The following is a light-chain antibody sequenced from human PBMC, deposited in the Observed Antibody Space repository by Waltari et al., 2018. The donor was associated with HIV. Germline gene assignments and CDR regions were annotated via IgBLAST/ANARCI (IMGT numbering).Light chain of an antibody. V-gene: IGLV3-9*01. CDR2: RDT. J-gene: IGLJ2*01. CDR1: NIANRN. CDR3: QVWDSSTVV. Sequence: SYELTQPLSVSVALGQTARITCGGYNIANRNVYWDQQQPGQAPLLVIYRDTNRPSGIPERFSGSNSGNTATLTISRAQAGDEADYYCQVWDSSTVVFGGGTQLTVL.